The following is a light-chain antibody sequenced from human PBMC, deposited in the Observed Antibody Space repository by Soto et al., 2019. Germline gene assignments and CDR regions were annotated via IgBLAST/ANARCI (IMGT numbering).Light chain of an antibody. CDR1: SSDVGEKNY. V-gene: IGLV2-8*01. CDR3: SSLASSPVV. J-gene: IGLJ2*01. Sequence: QSALTQPPSASGSPGQSVTITCSGTSSDVGEKNYVSWYQQHPGKVPKLILYEVSKRPSGVPDRFSGTRSSNTASLTVSGLPAEEEDDYYCSSLASSPVVFGGGTKLTVL. CDR2: EVS.